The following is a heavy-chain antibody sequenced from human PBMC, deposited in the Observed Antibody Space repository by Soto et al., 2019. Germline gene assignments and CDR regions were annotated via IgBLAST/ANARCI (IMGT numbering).Heavy chain of an antibody. J-gene: IGHJ6*02. CDR3: ARTSVDTAMVKDYYYGMDV. CDR2: IYPGDSDT. D-gene: IGHD5-18*01. Sequence: PGESLKISCKGSGYSFTSYWIGWVRQMPGKGLEWMGVIYPGDSDTRYSPYFQGQVTISADKSISTAYLQWSSLKASDTAMYYCARTSVDTAMVKDYYYGMDVWGQGTTVTVSS. CDR1: GYSFTSYW. V-gene: IGHV5-51*01.